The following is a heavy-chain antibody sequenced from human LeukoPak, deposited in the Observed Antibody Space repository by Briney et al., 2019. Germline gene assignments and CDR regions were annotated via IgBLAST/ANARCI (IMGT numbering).Heavy chain of an antibody. V-gene: IGHV1-24*01. D-gene: IGHD6-13*01. CDR3: ARGLFSSSWYNWFDP. CDR2: FDPEDGET. J-gene: IGHJ5*02. Sequence: ASVKVSCKVSGYTLTELSMHWVRQAPGKGLEWMGGFDPEDGETIYAQKFQGRVTMTEDTSTDTAYMELSSLRSEDTAVYYCARGLFSSSWYNWFDPWGQGTLVTVSS. CDR1: GYTLTELS.